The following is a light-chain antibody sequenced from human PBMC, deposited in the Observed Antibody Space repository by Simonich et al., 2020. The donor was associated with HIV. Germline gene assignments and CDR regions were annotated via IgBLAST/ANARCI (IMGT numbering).Light chain of an antibody. J-gene: IGKJ3*01. CDR3: QQYYSYPPT. Sequence: IQMTQSPSSLSASPGDRVTITCRASQRISNYLVWYQQKPGKAPKLLIYATSTLQSGVPSRFSGSGSGTDFTLTISRLQSEDFATYYCQQYYSYPPTFGPGTKVDIK. V-gene: IGKV1-8*01. CDR1: QRISNY. CDR2: ATS.